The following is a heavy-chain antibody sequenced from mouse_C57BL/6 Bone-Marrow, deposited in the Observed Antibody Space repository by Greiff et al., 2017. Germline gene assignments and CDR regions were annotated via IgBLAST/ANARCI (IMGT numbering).Heavy chain of an antibody. D-gene: IGHD2-4*01. CDR1: GYSITSGYY. CDR2: ISYDGSN. J-gene: IGHJ3*01. V-gene: IGHV3-6*01. CDR3: ASNDYDPAWFAY. Sequence: EVQLQQSGPGLVKPSQSLSLTCSVTGYSITSGYYWNWIRQFPGNKLEWMGYISYDGSNNYNPSLKNRISITRDTSKNQFFLKLNSVTTEDTATYYCASNDYDPAWFAYWGQGTLVTVSA.